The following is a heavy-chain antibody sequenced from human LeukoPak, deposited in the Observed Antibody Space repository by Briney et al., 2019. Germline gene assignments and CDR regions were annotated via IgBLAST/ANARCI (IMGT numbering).Heavy chain of an antibody. D-gene: IGHD4-17*01. CDR2: IRYDGTNK. V-gene: IGHV3-30*02. J-gene: IGHJ3*02. CDR3: AKDRPPTTVTPSIAFDM. Sequence: GGSLRLSCAASGFTFSSYAMSWVRQAPGKGLEWVAFIRYDGTNKYYADSVKGRFTLSRDNSKNTLYLQMNSLRAEDTAVYYCAKDRPPTTVTPSIAFDMWGQGTMVTVSS. CDR1: GFTFSSYA.